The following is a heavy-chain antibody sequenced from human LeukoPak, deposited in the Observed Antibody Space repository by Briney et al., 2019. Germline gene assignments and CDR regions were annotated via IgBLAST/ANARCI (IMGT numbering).Heavy chain of an antibody. Sequence: ASVRVSCKASGYRFSDYYMHWVRQAPGQGLEWLGWINPKSGAADYAQEFRGRVTMTRDTSINTDYLEMKTVTSDDTAVYYCARGAEAETSPLDFWGQGTLVIVSS. J-gene: IGHJ4*02. V-gene: IGHV1-2*02. CDR1: GYRFSDYY. CDR3: ARGAEAETSPLDF. D-gene: IGHD6-13*01. CDR2: INPKSGAA.